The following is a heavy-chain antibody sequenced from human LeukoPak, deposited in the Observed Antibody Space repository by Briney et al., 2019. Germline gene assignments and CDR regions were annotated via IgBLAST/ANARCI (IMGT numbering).Heavy chain of an antibody. CDR2: INPNSGGT. CDR1: GYTFTGYY. V-gene: IGHV1-2*02. CDR3: ARDIGYYYDSSGPPDY. J-gene: IGHJ4*02. D-gene: IGHD3-22*01. Sequence: ASVKVSCKASGYTFTGYYMHWVRQAPGQGLEWMGWINPNSGGTNYAQKFQGRVTMTRDTSISTAYMELSRLRSDDTAVYYCARDIGYYYDSSGPPDYWGQGTLVTVSS.